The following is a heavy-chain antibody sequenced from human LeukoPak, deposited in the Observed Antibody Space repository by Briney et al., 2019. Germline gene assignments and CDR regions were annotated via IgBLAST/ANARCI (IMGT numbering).Heavy chain of an antibody. J-gene: IGHJ3*02. V-gene: IGHV4-30-4*01. D-gene: IGHD3-3*01. CDR3: ARSGLFFASDAFDI. CDR2: IYYSGST. CDR1: GGSISSGDYY. Sequence: TSSETLSLTCTVSGGSISSGDYYWSWIRQPPGKGLEWIGYIYYSGSTYYNPSLKSRVTISVDTSKNQFSLKLSSVTAADTAVYYCARSGLFFASDAFDIWGQGTMVTVSS.